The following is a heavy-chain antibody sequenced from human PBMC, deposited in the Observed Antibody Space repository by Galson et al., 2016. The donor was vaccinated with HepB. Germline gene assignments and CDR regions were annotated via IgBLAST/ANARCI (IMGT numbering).Heavy chain of an antibody. CDR3: ARGMCDMGCPGFNWFDL. V-gene: IGHV4-61*02. CDR2: IYTGGNT. Sequence: TLSLTCTVSGGSIRSGNYYWTWIRQPAGEGLELIGRIYTGGNTNYKASFQSRVTISLDTSKNQFSLDLSSVTAADPAVCYCARGMCDMGCPGFNWFDLWGPGALVTVSP. J-gene: IGHJ5*02. D-gene: IGHD2-15*01. CDR1: GGSIRSGNYY.